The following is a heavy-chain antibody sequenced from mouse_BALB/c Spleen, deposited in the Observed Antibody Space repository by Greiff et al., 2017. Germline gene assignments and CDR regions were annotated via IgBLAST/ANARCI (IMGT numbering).Heavy chain of an antibody. CDR2: ISSGGSYT. J-gene: IGHJ1*01. V-gene: IGHV5-6-4*01. D-gene: IGHD1-2*01. CDR3: TRHYYGSDWYFDV. CDR1: GFTFSSYT. Sequence: DVMLVESGGGLVKPGGSLKLSCAASGFTFSSYTMSWVRQTPEKRLEWVATISSGGSYTYYPDSVKGRFTISRDNAKNTLYLQMSSLKSEDTAMYYCTRHYYGSDWYFDVWGAGTTVTVSS.